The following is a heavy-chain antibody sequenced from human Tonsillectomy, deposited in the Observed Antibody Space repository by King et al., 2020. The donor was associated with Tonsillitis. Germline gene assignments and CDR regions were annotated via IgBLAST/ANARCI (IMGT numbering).Heavy chain of an antibody. CDR1: GFSFSSSW. V-gene: IGHV3-74*01. Sequence: EVQLVESGGGLVQPGGSLRLSCAASGFSFSSSWMHWVRQAPGKGLVWVSHINGDGSSTTYADSVKGRFTISRDNAKNTLYLQMNSLRAEDTAVYYCARVGNYAYYVSWGQGTLVTVSS. CDR2: INGDGSST. D-gene: IGHD3-16*01. J-gene: IGHJ5*02. CDR3: ARVGNYAYYVS.